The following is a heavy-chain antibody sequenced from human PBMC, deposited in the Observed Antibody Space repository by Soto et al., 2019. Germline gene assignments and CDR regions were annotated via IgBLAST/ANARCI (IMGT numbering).Heavy chain of an antibody. D-gene: IGHD1-7*01. CDR2: IYYSGST. Sequence: QVQLQESGPGLVKPSETLSLTCTVSGGSISSYYWNWIRQPPGKGLEWIGYIYYSGSTNYNSSLKSRVTISVDTSKTQFSLKLSSVTAADTAVYYCAREGLTGTIGLYYYYGLDVWGQGTTVTVSS. CDR1: GGSISSYY. CDR3: AREGLTGTIGLYYYYGLDV. V-gene: IGHV4-59*01. J-gene: IGHJ6*02.